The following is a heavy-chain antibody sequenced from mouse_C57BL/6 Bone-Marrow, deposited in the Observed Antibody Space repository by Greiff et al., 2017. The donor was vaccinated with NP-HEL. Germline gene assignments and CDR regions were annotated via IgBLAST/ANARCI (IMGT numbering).Heavy chain of an antibody. Sequence: VQLQQSGAELVRPGASVKLSCTASGFNIKDDYMHWVKQRPEQGLEWIGWIDPENGDTEYASKFQGKATITADKSSNTAYLQLSRLTSADTAVYYCTPYYYGSSYDAMDYWGRGTAVTVSA. CDR2: IDPENGDT. CDR1: GFNIKDDY. J-gene: IGHJ4*01. D-gene: IGHD1-1*01. CDR3: TPYYYGSSYDAMDY. V-gene: IGHV14-4*01.